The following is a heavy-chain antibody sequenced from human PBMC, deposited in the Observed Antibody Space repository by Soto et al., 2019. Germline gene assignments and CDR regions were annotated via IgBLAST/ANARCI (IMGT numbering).Heavy chain of an antibody. J-gene: IGHJ3*02. CDR3: AKARWNGYGSGSYAFDI. D-gene: IGHD3-10*01. Sequence: GGSLRLSCAASGFTFSSYAMSWVRHAPGKGLEWVSAVSGSGGSTYYADSVKGRFTISRDNSKNTLYLQTNSLRAEDTAVYYCAKARWNGYGSGSYAFDIWGQGTMVTVSS. V-gene: IGHV3-23*01. CDR1: GFTFSSYA. CDR2: VSGSGGST.